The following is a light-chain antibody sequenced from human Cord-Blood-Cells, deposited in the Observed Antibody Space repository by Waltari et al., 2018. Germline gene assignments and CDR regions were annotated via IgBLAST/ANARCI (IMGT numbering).Light chain of an antibody. J-gene: IGLJ3*02. Sequence: QSALTQPASVSGSPGQSITISCTGTSSDVGGYNYVSWYQKHPGKAPKLMIYEVSNRPSWVSNRFSGSKSGNTASLTISGLQAEDEADYYCSSYTSSSTSWVFGGGTKLTVL. CDR1: SSDVGGYNY. V-gene: IGLV2-14*01. CDR2: EVS. CDR3: SSYTSSSTSWV.